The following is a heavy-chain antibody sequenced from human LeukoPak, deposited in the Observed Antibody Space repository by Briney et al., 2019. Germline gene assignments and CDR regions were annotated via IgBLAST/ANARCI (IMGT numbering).Heavy chain of an antibody. J-gene: IGHJ4*02. CDR1: GYTFTNYG. D-gene: IGHD3/OR15-3a*01. V-gene: IGHV1-18*01. CDR3: VREGGDRTGYYFVY. CDR2: ISAYNGNT. Sequence: ASVTVSFKASGYTFTNYGLSWVRQAPGEGLEWMGWISAYNGNTKYAQNLQGRVTLTRDTSTSTAYMELRSLRSDDTAVYYCVREGGDRTGYYFVYWGQGTLVTVSS.